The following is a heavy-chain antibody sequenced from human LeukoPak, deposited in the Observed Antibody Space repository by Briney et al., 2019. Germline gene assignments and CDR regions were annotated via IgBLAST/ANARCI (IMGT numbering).Heavy chain of an antibody. CDR3: AREMPTTYYFDY. D-gene: IGHD5-24*01. Sequence: ASVKVSCKASGYTFTGYYIHWVRQAPGQGLEWMGIINPSGDRSSSAQKFQGRVTMTRDTSTSTVYMELSSLRSEDTAVYYCAREMPTTYYFDYWGQGTLVTVSS. J-gene: IGHJ4*02. CDR1: GYTFTGYY. CDR2: INPSGDRS. V-gene: IGHV1-46*01.